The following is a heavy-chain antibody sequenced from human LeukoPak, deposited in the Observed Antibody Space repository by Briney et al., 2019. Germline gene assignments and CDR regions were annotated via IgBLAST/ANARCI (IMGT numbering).Heavy chain of an antibody. Sequence: GGSLRLSCAASGFTFSSYEMNWVRQAPGKGLEWVSYISSSGSTIYYADSVKGRFTISRDNAKNSLYLQMNSLRAEDTAVYYCARGVVAARRPFDYWGQGTLVTVSS. CDR2: ISSSGSTI. CDR1: GFTFSSYE. V-gene: IGHV3-48*03. CDR3: ARGVVAARRPFDY. D-gene: IGHD6-6*01. J-gene: IGHJ4*02.